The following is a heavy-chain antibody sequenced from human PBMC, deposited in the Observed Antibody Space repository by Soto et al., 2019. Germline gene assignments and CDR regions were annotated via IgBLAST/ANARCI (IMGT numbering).Heavy chain of an antibody. CDR1: GGTFSSYA. CDR3: ARELRALRYFHWLLRAPGDTNYYGMDV. Sequence: ASVEVSCKXSGGTFSSYAISWVRQAPGQGLEWMGGIIPIFGTANYAQKFQGRVTITADESTSTAYMELSSLRSEDTAVYYCARELRALRYFHWLLRAPGDTNYYGMDVWGQGTTVTVSS. V-gene: IGHV1-69*13. J-gene: IGHJ6*02. CDR2: IIPIFGTA. D-gene: IGHD3-9*01.